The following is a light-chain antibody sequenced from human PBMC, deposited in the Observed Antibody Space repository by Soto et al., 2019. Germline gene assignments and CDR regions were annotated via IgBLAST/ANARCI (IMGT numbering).Light chain of an antibody. V-gene: IGKV1-5*01. CDR2: DAY. J-gene: IGKJ1*01. CDR1: QSISSW. CDR3: QHDNSYSWT. Sequence: DIQMTQSPSTLSASVGDRATITCRASQSISSWLAWYQQKPGKAPKLLIYDAYSLESGVPSRFSGSGSGTEFTLTISSLQPDDFATYYCQHDNSYSWTFGQGTKVEIK.